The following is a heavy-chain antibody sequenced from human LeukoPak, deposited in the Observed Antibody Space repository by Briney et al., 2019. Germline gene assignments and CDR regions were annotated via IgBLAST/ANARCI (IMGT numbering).Heavy chain of an antibody. Sequence: GESLKISCEGSGCSFTSYWIGWVRQMPGKGLEGMGIIYPGDSDTRYSPSFQGQVTISADKSISTAYLQWSSLKASDTAMYYCARQILGAMVNPGLFDPWGQGTLVTVSS. D-gene: IGHD5-18*01. V-gene: IGHV5-51*01. CDR2: IYPGDSDT. CDR3: ARQILGAMVNPGLFDP. J-gene: IGHJ5*02. CDR1: GCSFTSYW.